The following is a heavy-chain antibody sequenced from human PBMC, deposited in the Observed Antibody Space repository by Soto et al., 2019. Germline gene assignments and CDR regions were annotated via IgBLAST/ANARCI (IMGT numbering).Heavy chain of an antibody. D-gene: IGHD3-22*01. J-gene: IGHJ4*02. V-gene: IGHV3-66*01. CDR2: IYSGGYT. CDR1: GFDVINTD. CDR3: AREAIIVIAAPEYYFDY. Sequence: EVQLVESGGDLVQRGGSRRLSGAASGFDVINTDMSWFRQAPGKGLEWVSVIYSGGYTNYADSVKGRFIVSRDSPKNTLYLQMDSLRAEDTAVYYCAREAIIVIAAPEYYFDYWGQGTLVTVSS.